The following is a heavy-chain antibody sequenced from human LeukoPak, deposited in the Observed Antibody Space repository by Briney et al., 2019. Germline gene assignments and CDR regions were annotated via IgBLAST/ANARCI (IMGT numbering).Heavy chain of an antibody. CDR2: IIPIFGTA. D-gene: IGHD2-2*01. V-gene: IGHV1-69*05. J-gene: IGHJ4*02. CDR1: GGTFSSYA. CDR3: ARDSYCSSTSCQPIQFDY. Sequence: AASVKLSCKASGGTFSSYAISWVRQAPGQGLEWMGGIIPIFGTANYAQKFQGRVTITTDESTSTAYMELSSLRSEDTAVYYCARDSYCSSTSCQPIQFDYWGQGTLVTVSS.